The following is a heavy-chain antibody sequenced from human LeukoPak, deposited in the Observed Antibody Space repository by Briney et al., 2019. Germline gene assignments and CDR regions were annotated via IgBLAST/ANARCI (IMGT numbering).Heavy chain of an antibody. CDR2: IYHSGST. V-gene: IGHV4-38-2*01. CDR1: GYSISSGYY. CDR3: ARSERWLHFDY. Sequence: SETLSLTCAVSGYSISSGYYWGWIRQPPGKGLEWIGSIYHSGSTYYNPSLKSRVTISVDTSKNQFSLKLSSVTAADTAVYYCARSERWLHFDYWGQGTLVTVSS. J-gene: IGHJ4*02. D-gene: IGHD5-24*01.